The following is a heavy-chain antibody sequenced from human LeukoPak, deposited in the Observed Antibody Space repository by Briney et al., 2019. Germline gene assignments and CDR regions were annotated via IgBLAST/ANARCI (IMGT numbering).Heavy chain of an antibody. CDR3: ARDPNSGSYFNYYYMDV. CDR1: GFTFSSHA. CDR2: ISGGRPST. Sequence: GGSLRLSCAASGFTFSSHAMSWVRQAPGRGLEWVSAISGGRPSTYYADSVKGRFTISRDNAKNTLYLQMNSLRAEDTAVYYCARDPNSGSYFNYYYMDVWGKGTTVTVSS. D-gene: IGHD1-26*01. J-gene: IGHJ6*03. V-gene: IGHV3-23*01.